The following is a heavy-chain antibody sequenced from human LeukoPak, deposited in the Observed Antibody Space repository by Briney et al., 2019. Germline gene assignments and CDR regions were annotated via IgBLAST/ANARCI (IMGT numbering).Heavy chain of an antibody. D-gene: IGHD1-1*01. CDR2: IYYSGST. CDR3: AGTTTARPFDP. J-gene: IGHJ5*02. CDR1: GGSISSYY. Sequence: SETLSLTCTVSGGSISSYYWSWIRQPPGKGLEWIGYIYYSGSTNYNPSLKSRATMSVDTSKNQFSLKLSSVTAADTSVYYCAGTTTARPFDPWGQGTLVTVSS. V-gene: IGHV4-59*01.